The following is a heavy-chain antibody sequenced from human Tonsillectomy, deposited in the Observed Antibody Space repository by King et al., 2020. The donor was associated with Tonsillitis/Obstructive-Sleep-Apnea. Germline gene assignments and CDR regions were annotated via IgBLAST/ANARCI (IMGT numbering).Heavy chain of an antibody. V-gene: IGHV3-7*01. CDR3: WRSCSSTSSYNDY. J-gene: IGHJ4*02. D-gene: IGHD2-2*01. CDR1: GFTFSNYW. Sequence: VQLVESGGGLVQPGGSLRLSCAASGFTFSNYWMSGVRQTPGEGLEWVANIKQDGSQKYYVDSVKGRFTISRDNAKNSLYLQMNSLRAEDTAVYYCWRSCSSTSSYNDYWGQGTLVTVSS. CDR2: IKQDGSQK.